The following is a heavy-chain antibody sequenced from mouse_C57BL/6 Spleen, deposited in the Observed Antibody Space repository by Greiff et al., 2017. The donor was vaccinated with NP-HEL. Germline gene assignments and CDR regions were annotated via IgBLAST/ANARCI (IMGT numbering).Heavy chain of an antibody. CDR2: IYTGDGDT. V-gene: IGHV1-80*01. D-gene: IGHD3-2*02. J-gene: IGHJ3*01. CDR3: ARMTAQAGFAY. CDR1: GYAFSSYW. Sequence: VKLMESGAELVKPGASVKISCKASGYAFSSYWMNWVKQRPGKGLEWIGQIYTGDGDTNYNGKFKGKATLTADKSSSTAYMQLSSLTSEDSAVYFGARMTAQAGFAYWGQGTLVTVSA.